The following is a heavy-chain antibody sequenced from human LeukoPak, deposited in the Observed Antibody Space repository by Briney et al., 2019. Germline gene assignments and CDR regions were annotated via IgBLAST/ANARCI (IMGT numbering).Heavy chain of an antibody. Sequence: GESLKISCKGSGYTFTTYWIGWVRQMSGKGLEWMGIIYPGDSDTRYSPSVQGQVTISADKSFSTAYLQWSSLKASDTAMYYCARRGSSPYYYYYYMDVWGKGTTVTVSS. CDR1: GYTFTTYW. CDR3: ARRGSSPYYYYYYMDV. CDR2: IYPGDSDT. V-gene: IGHV5-51*01. J-gene: IGHJ6*03. D-gene: IGHD6-6*01.